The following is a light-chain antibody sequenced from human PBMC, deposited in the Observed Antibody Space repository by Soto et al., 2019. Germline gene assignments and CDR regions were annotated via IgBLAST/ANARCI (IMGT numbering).Light chain of an antibody. CDR3: QSYDNILSGPL. Sequence: QSVLTQPPSVSGAPGQTITMSCTGSGSNVGASYDVHWYQVLPGAGPRLLIYKINNRPSGVPDRFSGSKSGTSASLAITGLRAEDEADYYCQSYDNILSGPLFGGGTKLTVL. V-gene: IGLV1-40*01. CDR1: GSNVGASYD. J-gene: IGLJ3*02. CDR2: KIN.